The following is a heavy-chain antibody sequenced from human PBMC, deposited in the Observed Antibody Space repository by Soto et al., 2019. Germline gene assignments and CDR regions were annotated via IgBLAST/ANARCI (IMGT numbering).Heavy chain of an antibody. V-gene: IGHV3-23*01. CDR1: GFTFSSYA. CDR3: AKAANLLRAVAAHF. J-gene: IGHJ4*02. CDR2: ISGSGGST. D-gene: IGHD6-19*01. Sequence: EVQLLESGGGLVQPGGSLRLSCAASGFTFSSYAMSWVRQAPGKGLEWVSTISGSGGSTYYADSVRGRFTISRDNSKNTLYLQMDSLRAEDTAVYYCAKAANLLRAVAAHFWGQGTLVTVSS.